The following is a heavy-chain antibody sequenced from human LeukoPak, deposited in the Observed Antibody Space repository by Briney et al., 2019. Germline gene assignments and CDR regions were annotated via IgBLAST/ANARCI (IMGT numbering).Heavy chain of an antibody. D-gene: IGHD6-13*01. J-gene: IGHJ4*02. CDR2: IYYSGTT. V-gene: IGHV4-59*12. CDR1: GGSINSYY. Sequence: PSETLSLTCTVSGGSINSYYWSWIRQPPGKGLEWIGYIYYSGTTNTSPSLKSRVTMSVDTSKNQFSLKLSSVTAADTAVYYCAKDSSTWGNLAGHFDSWGQGTLVTVSS. CDR3: AKDSSTWGNLAGHFDS.